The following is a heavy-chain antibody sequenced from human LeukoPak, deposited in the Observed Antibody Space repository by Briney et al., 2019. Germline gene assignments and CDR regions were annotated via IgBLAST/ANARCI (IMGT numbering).Heavy chain of an antibody. D-gene: IGHD4-17*01. J-gene: IGHJ4*02. V-gene: IGHV3-7*01. CDR3: ARGHYGDYG. CDR1: GFTFSTFW. Sequence: TGGSLRLSCAASGFTFSTFWMNWVRQAPGKGLEWVANLKEDGNEKYYVDSVKGRFTISRDDAKNSLYLQMNSLRPEDTAVYYCARGHYGDYGWGQGTLVTVSS. CDR2: LKEDGNEK.